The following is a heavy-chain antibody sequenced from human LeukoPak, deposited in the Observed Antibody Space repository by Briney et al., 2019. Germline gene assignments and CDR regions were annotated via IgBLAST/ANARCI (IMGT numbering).Heavy chain of an antibody. J-gene: IGHJ4*02. CDR2: IYYSGST. CDR3: AGGLELQGDFDY. D-gene: IGHD1-7*01. Sequence: SETLSLTCTVSGGSISSYYWSWIRRPPGKGLEWIGYIYYSGSTNYNPSLKSRVTISVDTSKNQFSLKLSSVTAADTAVYYCAGGLELQGDFDYWGQGTLVTVSS. V-gene: IGHV4-59*01. CDR1: GGSISSYY.